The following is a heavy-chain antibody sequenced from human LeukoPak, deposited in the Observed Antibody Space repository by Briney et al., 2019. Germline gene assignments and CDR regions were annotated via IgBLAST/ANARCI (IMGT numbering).Heavy chain of an antibody. CDR2: IYTSGST. CDR3: ARDDTIFGVALDY. D-gene: IGHD3-3*01. CDR1: GGSITSGSFY. V-gene: IGHV4-61*02. J-gene: IGHJ4*02. Sequence: PSQTLSLTCTVSGGSITSGSFYWSWIRQPAGKGLEWIGRIYTSGSTNYNPSLKSRVTMSVDTSKNQFSLKLSSVTAADTAVYYCARDDTIFGVALDYWGQGALVTVSS.